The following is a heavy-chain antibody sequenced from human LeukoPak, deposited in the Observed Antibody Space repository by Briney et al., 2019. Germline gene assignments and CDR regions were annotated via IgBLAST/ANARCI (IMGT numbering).Heavy chain of an antibody. D-gene: IGHD6-19*01. CDR1: GFTLADYV. J-gene: IGHJ3*02. CDR3: ARARGSGWPYYDAFDI. CDR2: INLNGGSR. V-gene: IGHV3-20*04. Sequence: GGSLRLSCAASGFTLADYVMSSVRPAPGKGVEWWCGINLNGGSRGYADSVKGRFNISRDNDKNSLYLQMNSLRAEDTALYYCARARGSGWPYYDAFDIWGQGTMVTVSS.